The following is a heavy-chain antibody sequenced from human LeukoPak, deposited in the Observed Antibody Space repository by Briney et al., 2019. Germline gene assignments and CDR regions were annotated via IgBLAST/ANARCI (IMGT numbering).Heavy chain of an antibody. J-gene: IGHJ3*02. V-gene: IGHV1-24*01. Sequence: GASVKVSCKVSGYTLSELSMHWVRQAPGKGLQWMGGFDPEDDETIYAQKFQGRVTMTEDTSTNTAYRELSSLRSEDTAVYYCATVRMGSYPDAFDIWGQGTMVTVSS. CDR3: ATVRMGSYPDAFDI. D-gene: IGHD1-14*01. CDR2: FDPEDDET. CDR1: GYTLSELS.